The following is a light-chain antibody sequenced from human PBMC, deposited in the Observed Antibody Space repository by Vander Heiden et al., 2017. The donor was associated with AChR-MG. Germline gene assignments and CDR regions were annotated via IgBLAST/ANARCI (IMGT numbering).Light chain of an antibody. CDR3: QCYDSSLSGSV. CDR1: SSNIGAGYD. J-gene: IGLJ3*02. Sequence: QSVLTQPPSVSGAPGQRVTIPCTGSSSNIGAGYDVHWYQQLPGTAPKPHIYGNSNRPSGVPDRFSGSKSGTSASLAITGLQAEDEADYYCQCYDSSLSGSVFGGGTKLTVL. CDR2: GNS. V-gene: IGLV1-40*01.